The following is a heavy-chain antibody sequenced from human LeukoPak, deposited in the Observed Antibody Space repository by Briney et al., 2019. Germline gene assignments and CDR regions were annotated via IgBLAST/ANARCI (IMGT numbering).Heavy chain of an antibody. CDR1: GYTFTSYG. Sequence: ASVKVSCKASGYTFTSYGISWVRQATGQGLEWMGWMNPNSGNTGYAQKFQGRVTITRNTSISTAYMELSSLRSEDTAVYYCARGISARGGSFDYWGQGTLVTVSS. D-gene: IGHD3-10*01. V-gene: IGHV1-8*03. J-gene: IGHJ4*02. CDR3: ARGISARGGSFDY. CDR2: MNPNSGNT.